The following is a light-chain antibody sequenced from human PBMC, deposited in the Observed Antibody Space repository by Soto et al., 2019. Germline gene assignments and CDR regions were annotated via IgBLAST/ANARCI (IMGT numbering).Light chain of an antibody. CDR1: QSVSSR. Sequence: EIVMTQSPATLSLSPGERDTLPCRASQSVSSRLAWYRQKPGQAPRLLMYGASNRATGIPDRFSGSGSGTDFTLTISSLEPEDFAVYYCQQRSNWPRTFGQGTKVDIK. J-gene: IGKJ1*01. CDR3: QQRSNWPRT. V-gene: IGKV3-11*01. CDR2: GAS.